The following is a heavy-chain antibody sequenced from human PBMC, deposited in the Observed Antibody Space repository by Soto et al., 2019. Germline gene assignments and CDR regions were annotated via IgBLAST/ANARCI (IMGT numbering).Heavy chain of an antibody. J-gene: IGHJ4*02. Sequence: EVQLLESRGGLVQPGGSLRLSCAASGFTFSSYAMSWVHQAPGKGLEWVSAISGSGGSTYYADSVKGRFTISRDNSKNTLYLQMNILRAEDTAVYYCAKYSSGWYHPFDYWGQGTLVTVSS. CDR3: AKYSSGWYHPFDY. CDR2: ISGSGGST. CDR1: GFTFSSYA. D-gene: IGHD6-19*01. V-gene: IGHV3-23*01.